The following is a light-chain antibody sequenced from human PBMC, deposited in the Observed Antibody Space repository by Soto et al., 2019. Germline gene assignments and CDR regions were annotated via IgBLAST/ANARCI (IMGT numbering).Light chain of an antibody. CDR1: QGISSS. J-gene: IGKJ2*01. V-gene: IGKV1-9*01. CDR3: QQLNNYPYT. CDR2: AAS. Sequence: IPLTQSPSSLSASVRDRVTITCRASQGISSSLAWFQQKPGKAPKLLLYAASTLQSGFPSRFSGGGSGTDFTLTISSLQPEDFATYFCQQLNNYPYTFGQGTKLEMK.